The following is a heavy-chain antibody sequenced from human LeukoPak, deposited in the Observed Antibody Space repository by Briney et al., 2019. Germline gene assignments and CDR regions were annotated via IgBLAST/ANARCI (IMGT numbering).Heavy chain of an antibody. V-gene: IGHV3-7*03. CDR1: GFTFSGFW. D-gene: IGHD6-6*01. J-gene: IGHJ3*01. Sequence: GGSLRLSCAVSGFTFSGFWMSWSRQAPGKGLEWVASINSDGSEGYYADVVKGRFTISRDNSKNSLYLQINSLRAEDTAVYYCARSSYSSSSSVWGQGTMVTVSS. CDR2: INSDGSEG. CDR3: ARSSYSSSSSV.